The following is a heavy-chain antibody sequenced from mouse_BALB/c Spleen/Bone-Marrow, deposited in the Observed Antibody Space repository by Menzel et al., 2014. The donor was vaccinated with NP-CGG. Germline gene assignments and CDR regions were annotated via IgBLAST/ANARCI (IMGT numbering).Heavy chain of an antibody. Sequence: EVMLVESGPGLVKPPQSLSLTCTVTGYSITSDYAWNWIRQFPGNKLEWMGYISYSGSTSYNPSLKSRISITRDTSKNQVFLQLNSVTTEDTATYYCARRRYYYGAMDYWGQGTSVTVSS. D-gene: IGHD1-1*01. V-gene: IGHV3-2*02. CDR2: ISYSGST. J-gene: IGHJ4*01. CDR3: ARRRYYYGAMDY. CDR1: GYSITSDYA.